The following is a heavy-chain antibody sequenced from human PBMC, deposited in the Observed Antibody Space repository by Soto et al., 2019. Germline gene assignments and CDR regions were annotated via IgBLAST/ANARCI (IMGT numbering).Heavy chain of an antibody. CDR1: GGTFSSYT. D-gene: IGHD2-2*01. CDR2: IIPILGIA. J-gene: IGHJ6*02. V-gene: IGHV1-69*02. CDR3: ARNGVNIVVVPAAIHYYYYGMDV. Sequence: QVQLVQSGAEVKKPGSSVKVSCKASGGTFSSYTISWVRQAPGQGLEWMGRIIPILGIANYAQKFQGRVTITADKSTSTAYMELSSLRSEETAVYYCARNGVNIVVVPAAIHYYYYGMDVWGQGTTVTVSS.